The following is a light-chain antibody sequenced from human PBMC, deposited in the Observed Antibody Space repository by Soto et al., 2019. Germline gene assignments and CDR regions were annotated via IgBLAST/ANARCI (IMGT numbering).Light chain of an antibody. CDR2: GAS. Sequence: EIVMTQSAVTLSVSPGGGATLSCRASQSAGTNLAWYQQQPGQPPRPLIYGASIRATGVPARFSGSGSGTEFTLTISSLQSEEFAVYYCQQYNNWPPLTFGGGTKVEIE. CDR3: QQYNNWPPLT. V-gene: IGKV3-15*01. CDR1: QSAGTN. J-gene: IGKJ4*01.